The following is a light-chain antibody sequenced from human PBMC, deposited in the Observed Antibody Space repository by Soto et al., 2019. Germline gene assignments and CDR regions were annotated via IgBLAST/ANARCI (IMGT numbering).Light chain of an antibody. V-gene: IGLV2-11*01. Sequence: QSVLTQPRSVSGSPGQSVTISCTGTSSDVGGYNFVSWYQQHPGKAPKLMIYDVNKRPSGVPDRFSGSKSGNTASLTISGLQAEDEADYYCCSYRGTYTWVFGGGTKLTVL. CDR3: CSYRGTYTWV. CDR2: DVN. J-gene: IGLJ3*02. CDR1: SSDVGGYNF.